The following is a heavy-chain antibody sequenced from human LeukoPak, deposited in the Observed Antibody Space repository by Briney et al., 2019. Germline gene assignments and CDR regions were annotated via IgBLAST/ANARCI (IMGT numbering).Heavy chain of an antibody. CDR3: ARQAGDYCYDSSGYFLD. Sequence: ASETLSLTCTVSGGSIRSSYYYCGWIRQPPGRGLEWSGSIYDSGSTSYNPSLKSRVTISVDTSKNQFSLKLSSVTAADTAVYYCARQAGDYCYDSSGYFLDWGQGTLVTVSS. CDR1: GGSIRSSYYY. J-gene: IGHJ4*02. CDR2: IYDSGST. D-gene: IGHD3-22*01. V-gene: IGHV4-39*01.